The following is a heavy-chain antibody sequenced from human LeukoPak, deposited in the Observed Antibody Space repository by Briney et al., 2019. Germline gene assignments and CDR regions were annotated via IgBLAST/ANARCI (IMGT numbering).Heavy chain of an antibody. D-gene: IGHD4-17*01. Sequence: GGSLRLSCAASGFTFSSCWMSWVRQAPGKGLEWVANIKQDGSDKYYVDSVKGRFTISRDNTKSSLYLQMNSLRAEDTAVYYCAKSYGDYGSLDYWGQGTLVTVSS. CDR3: AKSYGDYGSLDY. J-gene: IGHJ4*02. V-gene: IGHV3-7*03. CDR2: IKQDGSDK. CDR1: GFTFSSCW.